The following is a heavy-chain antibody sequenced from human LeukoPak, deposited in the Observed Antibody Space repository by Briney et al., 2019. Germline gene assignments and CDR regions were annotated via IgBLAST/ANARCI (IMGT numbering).Heavy chain of an antibody. CDR2: IYYSGST. Sequence: SETLSLTCTVSGGSISSYYWSWIRQPPGKGLEWIGYIYYSGSTNYNPSLKSRLTISVDTSKNQFSLNLSSVTAADTAVYYCARVGTGYSYGHFDYWGQGTLVTVSS. J-gene: IGHJ4*02. V-gene: IGHV4-59*12. D-gene: IGHD5-18*01. CDR3: ARVGTGYSYGHFDY. CDR1: GGSISSYY.